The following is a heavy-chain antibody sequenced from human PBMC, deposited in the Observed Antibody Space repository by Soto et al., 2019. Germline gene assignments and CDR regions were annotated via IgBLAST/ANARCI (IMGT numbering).Heavy chain of an antibody. CDR3: PRERPSSWYPGGMDV. D-gene: IGHD6-13*01. CDR2: INSDGSST. CDR1: GFTFSSYW. V-gene: IGHV3-74*01. Sequence: EVQLVESGGGLVQPGGSLRLSCAASGFTFSSYWMHWVRQAPGKGLVWVSRINSDGSSTSYADSVKGRFTISRDNAKNTLYLQMNSLRAEDTAVYYCPRERPSSWYPGGMDVWGQGTTVTVSS. J-gene: IGHJ6*02.